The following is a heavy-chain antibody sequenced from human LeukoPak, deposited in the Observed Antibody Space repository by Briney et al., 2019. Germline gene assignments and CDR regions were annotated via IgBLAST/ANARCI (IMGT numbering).Heavy chain of an antibody. V-gene: IGHV4-34*01. CDR3: ARGRESIFGVVIRPNWFDP. D-gene: IGHD3-3*01. CDR2: INHSGST. CDR1: GGSFSGYY. Sequence: PSETLSLTCAVYGGSFSGYYWSWIRQPPGKGLEWIGEINHSGSTNYNPSLKSRVTISVDTSKNQFSLKLSSVTAADTAVYYCARGRESIFGVVIRPNWFDPWGQGTLVTVSS. J-gene: IGHJ5*02.